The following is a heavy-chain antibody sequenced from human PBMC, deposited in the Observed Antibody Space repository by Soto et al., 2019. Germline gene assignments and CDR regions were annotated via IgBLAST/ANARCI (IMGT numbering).Heavy chain of an antibody. CDR3: ARWIRTTSNYYYYGMDV. Sequence: ASVKVSCKASGYTLTSYYLHWVRQAPGQVPEWMGIINPSGGITNDAQKFQDRVTMTSDTSTSTVYMELSSLRSEDTAVYYCARWIRTTSNYYYYGMDVWGQGTTVSVSS. V-gene: IGHV1-46*01. CDR2: INPSGGIT. J-gene: IGHJ6*02. D-gene: IGHD4-4*01. CDR1: GYTLTSYY.